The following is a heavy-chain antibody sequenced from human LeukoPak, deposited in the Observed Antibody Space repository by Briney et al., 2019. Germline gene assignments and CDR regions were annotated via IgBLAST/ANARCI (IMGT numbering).Heavy chain of an antibody. J-gene: IGHJ4*02. CDR1: GFTFSSYW. Sequence: GGSLRLSCAASGFTFSSYWMSWVRQAPGKGLEWVANIKQDGSEKYYVDSVKGRFTISRDNAKNSLYLQMSSLRAEDTAVYYCARVARDIVVVTATYFDYWGQGTLVTVSS. D-gene: IGHD2-21*02. CDR3: ARVARDIVVVTATYFDY. CDR2: IKQDGSEK. V-gene: IGHV3-7*01.